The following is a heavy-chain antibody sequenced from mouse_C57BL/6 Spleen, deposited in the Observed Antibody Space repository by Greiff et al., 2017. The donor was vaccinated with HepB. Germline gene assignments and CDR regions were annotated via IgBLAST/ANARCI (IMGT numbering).Heavy chain of an antibody. V-gene: IGHV5-4*01. CDR3: AREEVYYGTGWFAY. CDR1: GFTFSSYA. J-gene: IGHJ3*01. Sequence: EVKLVESGGGLVKPGGSLKLSCAASGFTFSSYAMSWVRQTPEKRLEWVATISDGGSYTYYPDNVKGRFTISRDNAKNNLYLQMSHLKSEDTAMYYCAREEVYYGTGWFAYWGQGTLVTVSA. CDR2: ISDGGSYT. D-gene: IGHD2-1*01.